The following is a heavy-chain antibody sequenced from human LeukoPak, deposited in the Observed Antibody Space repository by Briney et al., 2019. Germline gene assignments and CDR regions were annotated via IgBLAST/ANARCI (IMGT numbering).Heavy chain of an antibody. D-gene: IGHD5-18*01. CDR1: GNSFTSYW. CDR3: ARAPYSYGPFDY. Sequence: GESLKIYCKGSGNSFTSYWIGWVRQMPGKGLEWMGIIYPDDSDTRYSPSFQGQVTVSADKSISTAYLQWSSLKASDTAMYYCARAPYSYGPFDYWGQGTLVSVSS. J-gene: IGHJ4*02. CDR2: IYPDDSDT. V-gene: IGHV5-51*01.